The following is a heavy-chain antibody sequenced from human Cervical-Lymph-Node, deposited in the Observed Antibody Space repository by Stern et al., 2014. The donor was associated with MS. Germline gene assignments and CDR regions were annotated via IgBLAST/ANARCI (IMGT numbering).Heavy chain of an antibody. D-gene: IGHD2-2*01. V-gene: IGHV2-5*02. CDR2: IYWDDDK. Sequence: QVTLRESGPTLVKPTQTLTLTCTFSGFSLSTGGVGVGWIRQPPGKALEWLALIYWDDDKRYSPSLKSRLTITKDTSKNQVVLTMTNMDPVDTATYYCARGHVVVPDNWFDPWGQGTLVTVSS. CDR1: GFSLSTGGVG. J-gene: IGHJ5*02. CDR3: ARGHVVVPDNWFDP.